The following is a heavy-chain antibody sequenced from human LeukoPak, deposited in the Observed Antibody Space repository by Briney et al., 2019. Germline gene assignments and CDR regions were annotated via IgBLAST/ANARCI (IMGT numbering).Heavy chain of an antibody. CDR1: GYSISSGYY. CDR3: ARHTRYGSSWPVRFDY. J-gene: IGHJ4*02. V-gene: IGHV4-38-2*01. CDR2: IYHSGST. Sequence: SETLSLTCAVSGYSISSGYYWGWIRQPPGKGLEWIGSIYHSGSTYYNPSLKSRVTISVDTSKNQFSLKLSSVTAADTAVYYCARHTRYGSSWPVRFDYWGQGTLVTVSS. D-gene: IGHD6-13*01.